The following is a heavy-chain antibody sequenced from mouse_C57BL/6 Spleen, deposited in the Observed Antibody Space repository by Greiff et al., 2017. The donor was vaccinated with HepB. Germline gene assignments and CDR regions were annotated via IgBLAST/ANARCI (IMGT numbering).Heavy chain of an antibody. J-gene: IGHJ2*01. V-gene: IGHV2-2*01. CDR2: IWSGGST. CDR3: DRKRREYYFDC. Sequence: QVQLQQSGPGLVQPSPTLSITCTASGFSLTSYGVHWVRQSPGKGLEWLGVIWSGGSTDYNAAVISRLSISKDNSKSQVFFKMNSLQADDTAIYYCDRKRREYYFDCWGQGTTLTVSS. CDR1: GFSLTSYG.